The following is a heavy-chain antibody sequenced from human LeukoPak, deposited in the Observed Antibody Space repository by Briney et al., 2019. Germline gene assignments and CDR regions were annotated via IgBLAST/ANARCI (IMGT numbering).Heavy chain of an antibody. D-gene: IGHD6-19*01. Sequence: PGGSLRLSCTASGFTFSSYWMSWVRQAPGEGLEWVANINQDASEKYYVDSVKGRFTISRDNAKNSLYLQMNSLRAEDTAVYYCTRDAGHCHSSGCWKPSDYWGQGALVTVSS. CDR2: INQDASEK. J-gene: IGHJ4*02. V-gene: IGHV3-7*01. CDR3: TRDAGHCHSSGCWKPSDY. CDR1: GFTFSSYW.